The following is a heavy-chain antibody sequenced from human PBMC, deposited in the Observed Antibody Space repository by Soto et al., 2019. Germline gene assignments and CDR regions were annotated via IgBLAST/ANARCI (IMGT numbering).Heavy chain of an antibody. CDR3: ARGQGAAIGDYYYHGMDV. Sequence: HPGGSLRLSCAASGFTFSSYAMSWVRQAPGKGLEWVSAISGSGGSTYYADSVKGRFTISRDDSKNTAYLQMNTLKPEDTAVYYCARGQGAAIGDYYYHGMDVWGQGTTVTVSS. V-gene: IGHV3-23*01. CDR2: ISGSGGST. CDR1: GFTFSSYA. D-gene: IGHD2-2*02. J-gene: IGHJ6*02.